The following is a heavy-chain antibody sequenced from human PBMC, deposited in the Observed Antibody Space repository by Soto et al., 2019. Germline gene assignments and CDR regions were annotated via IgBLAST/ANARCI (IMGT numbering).Heavy chain of an antibody. V-gene: IGHV2-5*02. CDR1: GFPRSTSGVA. D-gene: IGHD2-15*01. CDR3: ALITVVTAFDY. Sequence: QITLKESGPTLVKPTQTLTLTCTFSGFPRSTSGVAVAWIRQPPGKALEWLALIYWDDDKRYRPSLKSRLTVTKDTFKTHVVLKMTNIDPVDTATYYCALITVVTAFDYWGQGTLVTVSS. J-gene: IGHJ4*02. CDR2: IYWDDDK.